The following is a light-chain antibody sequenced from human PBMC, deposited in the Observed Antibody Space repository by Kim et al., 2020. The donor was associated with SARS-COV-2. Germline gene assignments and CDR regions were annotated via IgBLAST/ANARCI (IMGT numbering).Light chain of an antibody. CDR2: AAS. V-gene: IGKV1-12*01. Sequence: DIQMTQSPSSVSASVGDSVTMTCRASAGISTWLAWYQQKPGKAPNLLIYAASDLQSEVPSRFSGSGSGTVFTLTINSLQPEDIGTYFCQQSYSLPPTFGPGTKLDIK. CDR3: QQSYSLPPT. CDR1: AGISTW. J-gene: IGKJ3*01.